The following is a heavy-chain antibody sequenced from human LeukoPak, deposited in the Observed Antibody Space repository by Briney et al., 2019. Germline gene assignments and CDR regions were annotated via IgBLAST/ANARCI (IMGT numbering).Heavy chain of an antibody. D-gene: IGHD6-19*01. Sequence: GGSLRHSCAPSGFTFSSYAMSWVRRAPGKGLEWVSSISGSGADTYYTQSVKGRFSISRDNSKNTLILQMDSLRAHDTALYFCARDPYNTAVANTNGWFDPWGQGTLVTVSS. J-gene: IGHJ5*02. V-gene: IGHV3-23*01. CDR2: ISGSGADT. CDR1: GFTFSSYA. CDR3: ARDPYNTAVANTNGWFDP.